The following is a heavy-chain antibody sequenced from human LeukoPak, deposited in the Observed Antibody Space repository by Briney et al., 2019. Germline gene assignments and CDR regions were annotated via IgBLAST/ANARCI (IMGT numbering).Heavy chain of an antibody. V-gene: IGHV3-64D*06. J-gene: IGHJ4*02. Sequence: GGSLRLSCSASGFTFSSYAMHWVRQAPGKGLEYVSAISSNGGSTYCADSVKGRFTISRDNSKNTLYLQMSSLRAEDTAVYYCVKGTSGYSGYDYCYWGQGTLVTVSS. CDR1: GFTFSSYA. CDR3: VKGTSGYSGYDYCY. D-gene: IGHD5-12*01. CDR2: ISSNGGST.